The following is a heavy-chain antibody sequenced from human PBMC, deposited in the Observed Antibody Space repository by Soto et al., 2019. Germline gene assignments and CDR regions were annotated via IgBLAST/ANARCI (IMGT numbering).Heavy chain of an antibody. D-gene: IGHD4-17*01. CDR1: GFSFSTYA. J-gene: IGHJ3*02. V-gene: IGHV3-23*01. CDR3: AHPRGYGVFDAYDI. Sequence: EVQLLESGGGLVQPGGSLRISCAASGFSFSTYAMSWVRQAPGKGLEWVSAISGSGDSTYYSDSVKGRFTISRDNSINTLFLQMDILRTEDTAVYFCAHPRGYGVFDAYDIWGQGAMVTVSS. CDR2: ISGSGDST.